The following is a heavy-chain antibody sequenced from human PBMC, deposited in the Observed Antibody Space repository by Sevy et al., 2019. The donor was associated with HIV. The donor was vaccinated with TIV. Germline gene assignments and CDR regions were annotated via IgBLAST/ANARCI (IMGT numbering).Heavy chain of an antibody. CDR2: IYYNGHI. V-gene: IGHV4-59*08. J-gene: IGHJ4*02. Sequence: SETLSLTYTVSGGSITSLYWNWIRQPPGKGLEWIANIYYNGHINYNPSLKSQVTLSLGTSKNQFSLRLSSVTAADTAMYYCAGENAWGRGYSWGQGTLVTVSS. CDR1: GGSITSLY. D-gene: IGHD1-26*01. CDR3: AGENAWGRGYS.